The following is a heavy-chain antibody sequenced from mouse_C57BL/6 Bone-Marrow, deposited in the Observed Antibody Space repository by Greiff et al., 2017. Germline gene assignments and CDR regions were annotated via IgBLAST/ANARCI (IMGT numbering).Heavy chain of an antibody. CDR2: INPSSGYS. V-gene: IGHV1-4*01. CDR1: GYTFTSYT. CDR3: ARWCNGSGIDY. Sequence: VQLQQSGAELARPGASVKMSCKASGYTFTSYTMHWVKQRPGQGLEWIGYINPSSGYSKYNQKFKDKATLTADKSSSTAYMQLCSLTSEDSAVYYCARWCNGSGIDYWGQGTTLTVSS. J-gene: IGHJ2*01. D-gene: IGHD1-1*01.